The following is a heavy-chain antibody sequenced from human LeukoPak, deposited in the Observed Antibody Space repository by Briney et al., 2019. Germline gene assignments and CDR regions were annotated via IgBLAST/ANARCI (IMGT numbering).Heavy chain of an antibody. CDR2: IYTSGST. CDR3: ARGRGSGWLVTQNDAFDI. D-gene: IGHD6-19*01. J-gene: IGHJ3*02. V-gene: IGHV4-4*07. CDR1: GGSISSYY. Sequence: SETLSLTCTVSGGSISSYYWSWIRQPAGKGLEWIGRIYTSGSTNYNPSLKSRVTMSVDTSKNQFSLKLSSVTAADTAVYYCARGRGSGWLVTQNDAFDIWGQGTMVTVSS.